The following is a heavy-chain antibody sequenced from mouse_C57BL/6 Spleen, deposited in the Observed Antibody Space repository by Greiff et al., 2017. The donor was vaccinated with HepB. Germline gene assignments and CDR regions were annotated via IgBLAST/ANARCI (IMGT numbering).Heavy chain of an antibody. Sequence: QVQLQQPGAELVRPGSSVKLSCKASGYTFTSYWMDWVKQRPGQGLEWIGNIYPSDSETHYNQKFKDKATLTVDKSSSTAYIQLSSLTSEDSAVYYCARKGTYYSNYVVNYWGQGTTLTVSS. CDR2: IYPSDSET. D-gene: IGHD2-5*01. J-gene: IGHJ2*01. CDR3: ARKGTYYSNYVVNY. V-gene: IGHV1-61*01. CDR1: GYTFTSYW.